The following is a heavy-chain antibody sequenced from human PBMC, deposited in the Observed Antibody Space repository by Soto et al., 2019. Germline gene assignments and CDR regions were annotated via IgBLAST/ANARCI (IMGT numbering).Heavy chain of an antibody. Sequence: DPTVGNPRKSLTLPCTFSGFSFTTTRMGVGWTRQPPGKALEWLAIIYWDGESRYNPLLRRRLTLTEDTSKNQVVLTMTNMDPKDTATYYCAHRDSTRTTTYFDSWGQGTPVTVS. D-gene: IGHD1-1*01. CDR1: GFSFTTTRMG. J-gene: IGHJ4*02. V-gene: IGHV2-5*02. CDR3: AHRDSTRTTTYFDS. CDR2: IYWDGES.